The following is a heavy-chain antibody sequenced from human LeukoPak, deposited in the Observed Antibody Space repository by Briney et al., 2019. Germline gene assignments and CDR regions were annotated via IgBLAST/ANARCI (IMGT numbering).Heavy chain of an antibody. D-gene: IGHD3-22*01. CDR2: ISYDGSNK. CDR3: AKDRDLYYYDSSGYFAG. CDR1: GFTFSSYG. J-gene: IGHJ4*02. Sequence: PGGSLRLSCAASGFTFSSYGMHWVCQAPGKGLEWVAVISYDGSNKYYADSVKGRFTISRDNSKNTLYLQMNSLRAEDTAVYYCAKDRDLYYYDSSGYFAGWGQGTLVTVSS. V-gene: IGHV3-30*18.